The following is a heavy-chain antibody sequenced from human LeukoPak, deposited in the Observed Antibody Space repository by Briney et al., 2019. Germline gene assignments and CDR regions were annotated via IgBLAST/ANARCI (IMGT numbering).Heavy chain of an antibody. D-gene: IGHD3-22*01. CDR3: ARGIQYYYDSSGYSDY. CDR1: GGSISRYY. V-gene: IGHV4-4*07. CDR2: IYTSGST. J-gene: IGHJ4*02. Sequence: PSETLSLTCTVSGGSISRYYWSWLRQPAGKGLEWIGRIYTSGSTNYNPSLKSRVTMSADTSKNQFSLKLSSVTAADTAVYYCARGIQYYYDSSGYSDYWGQGTLVTVSS.